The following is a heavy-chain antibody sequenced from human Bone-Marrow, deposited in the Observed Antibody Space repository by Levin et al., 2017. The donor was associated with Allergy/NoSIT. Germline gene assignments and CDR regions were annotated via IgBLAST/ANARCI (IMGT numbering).Heavy chain of an antibody. V-gene: IGHV1-18*04. CDR1: GFIFKNYG. CDR2: VSAYNGHT. Sequence: GASVKVSCKTSGFIFKNYGFIWVRQAPGQGLEWMGWVSAYNGHTNYEVKFHGRVTLSADTSTNTTHMKLRSLRSDDTAVYYCARAAQPFTFYDSDGYAYWGQGTLVTVSS. CDR3: ARAAQPFTFYDSDGYAY. D-gene: IGHD2/OR15-2a*01. J-gene: IGHJ4*02.